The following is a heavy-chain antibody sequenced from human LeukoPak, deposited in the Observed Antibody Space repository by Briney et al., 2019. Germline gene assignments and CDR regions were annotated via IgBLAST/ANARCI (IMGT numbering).Heavy chain of an antibody. V-gene: IGHV4-34*01. CDR3: ARVAIFGVVIIRYYYYMDV. D-gene: IGHD3-3*01. CDR1: GGSFSVYY. Sequence: PSETLSLTCAVYGGSFSVYYWSWLRQPPGKGLEGIGEINHSGSTQYNPSLKSRVTISVYTSKNQFSLKLSSVTAADTAVYYCARVAIFGVVIIRYYYYMDVWGKGTTVTVSS. J-gene: IGHJ6*03. CDR2: INHSGST.